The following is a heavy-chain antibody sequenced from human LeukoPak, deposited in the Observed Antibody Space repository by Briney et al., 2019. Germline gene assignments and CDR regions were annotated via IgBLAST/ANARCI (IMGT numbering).Heavy chain of an antibody. Sequence: GGSLRLSCAASGFTFSNYEMNWVRQAPGKGLEWVSSISGSGGGTYYADSVKGRSTISRDNSKNTLYLQMNSLRADDTAIYYCAKIITAAGIAYWGQGTLVTVSS. CDR3: AKIITAAGIAY. D-gene: IGHD6-13*01. J-gene: IGHJ4*02. CDR1: GFTFSNYE. CDR2: ISGSGGGT. V-gene: IGHV3-23*01.